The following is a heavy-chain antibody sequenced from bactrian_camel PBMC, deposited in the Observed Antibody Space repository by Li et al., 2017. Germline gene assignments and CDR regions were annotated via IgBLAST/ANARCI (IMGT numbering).Heavy chain of an antibody. CDR2: IDSDDSST. J-gene: IGHJ6*01. CDR1: GYTYASMC. Sequence: HVQLVESGGGSVQAGESLRLSCVASGYTYASMCMGWFRQAPGKEREGVAVIDSDDSSTKYADSVKGRFTISKDNAKNTLYLQMDTLKPEDSGTYYCAADSVPGFTDCSVEAPTFRFAYWGQGTQVTVS. D-gene: IGHD2*01. CDR3: AADSVPGFTDCSVEAPTFRFAY. V-gene: IGHV3S6*01.